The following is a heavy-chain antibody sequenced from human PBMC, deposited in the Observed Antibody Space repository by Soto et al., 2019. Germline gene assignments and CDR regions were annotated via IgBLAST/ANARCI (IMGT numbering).Heavy chain of an antibody. Sequence: QVQLVESGGGVVQPGRSLRLSCAASGFTFSSYGMHWVRQAPGKGLEWVAVISYDGSNKYYADSVKGRFTISRDNSKNTLYLQMNSLRAEDTAVYYCETSGANFDYWGQGTLVTVSS. CDR2: ISYDGSNK. CDR1: GFTFSSYG. V-gene: IGHV3-30*03. J-gene: IGHJ4*02. CDR3: ETSGANFDY.